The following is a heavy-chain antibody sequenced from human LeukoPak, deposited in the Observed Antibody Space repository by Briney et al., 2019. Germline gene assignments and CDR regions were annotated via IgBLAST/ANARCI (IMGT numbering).Heavy chain of an antibody. Sequence: ASVKVSCKASGYTFTGYYMHWVRQGPGQGLEWMGWINPNSGGTNYAQKFQGRVTMTRDTSISTAYMELSRLRSDDTAVYYCARLMIEYYDSSGYSDFWGQGTLVTVSS. CDR2: INPNSGGT. V-gene: IGHV1-2*02. CDR3: ARLMIEYYDSSGYSDF. D-gene: IGHD3-22*01. CDR1: GYTFTGYY. J-gene: IGHJ4*02.